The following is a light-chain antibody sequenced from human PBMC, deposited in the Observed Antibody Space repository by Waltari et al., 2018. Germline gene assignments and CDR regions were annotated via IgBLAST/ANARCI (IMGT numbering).Light chain of an antibody. CDR1: QGVSSN. J-gene: IGKJ4*01. CDR3: QQRGTWPLT. V-gene: IGKV3-11*01. Sequence: EIVLTQSPATLSLSPGERGTLSCKASQGVSSNLAWYQQKPGPAPRLLIYDASNSATGVPARFSGSGSGTDFTLTISSLEPEDFAVYYCQQRGTWPLTFGGGTKVEIK. CDR2: DAS.